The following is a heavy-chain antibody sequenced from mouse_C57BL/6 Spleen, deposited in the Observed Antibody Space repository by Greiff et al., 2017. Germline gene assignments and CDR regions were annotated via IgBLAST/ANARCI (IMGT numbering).Heavy chain of an antibody. D-gene: IGHD2-4*01. V-gene: IGHV5-17*01. J-gene: IGHJ4*01. Sequence: EVHLVESGGGLVKPGGSLKLSCAASGFTFSDYGMHWVRQAPEKGLEWVAYISSGSSTIYYADTVKGRFTISRDNAKNTLFLQMTSRRSEDTAMYYCARGLYYDYDEAMDYWGQGTSVTVSS. CDR3: ARGLYYDYDEAMDY. CDR2: ISSGSSTI. CDR1: GFTFSDYG.